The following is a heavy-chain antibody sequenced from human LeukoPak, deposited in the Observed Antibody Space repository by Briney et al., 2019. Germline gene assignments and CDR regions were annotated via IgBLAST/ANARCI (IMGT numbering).Heavy chain of an antibody. Sequence: SETLSLTCTVSGGSISSYYWSWIRQPPGKGLEWIGYIYYSGSTNYNPSLKGRVTISVDTSKNQFSLKLSSVTAADTAVYYCARDLSRYGSGRSWGQGTLVTVSS. D-gene: IGHD3-10*01. CDR1: GGSISSYY. V-gene: IGHV4-59*01. CDR3: ARDLSRYGSGRS. J-gene: IGHJ4*02. CDR2: IYYSGST.